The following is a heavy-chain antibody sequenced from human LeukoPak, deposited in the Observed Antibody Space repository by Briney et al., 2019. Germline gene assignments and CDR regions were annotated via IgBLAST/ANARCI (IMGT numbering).Heavy chain of an antibody. J-gene: IGHJ4*02. Sequence: ASVKVSCKASGYTFTSYDINWVRQATGQGLEWMGWINPNSGGTNYAQKFQGRVAITWDTSASTAYMEVSSLRSEDTAVYYCAREAYYYDSSVYVFRPPHLGYWGQGTLVTVSS. CDR3: AREAYYYDSSVYVFRPPHLGY. D-gene: IGHD3-22*01. V-gene: IGHV1-8*01. CDR2: INPNSGGT. CDR1: GYTFTSYD.